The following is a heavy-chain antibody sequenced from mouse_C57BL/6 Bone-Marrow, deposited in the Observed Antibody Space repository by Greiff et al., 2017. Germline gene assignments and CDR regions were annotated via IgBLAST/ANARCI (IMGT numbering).Heavy chain of an antibody. CDR1: GFTFSSYA. CDR3: ARWLLGAMDY. V-gene: IGHV5-4*01. Sequence: EVQLVESGGGLVKPGGSLKLSCAASGFTFSSYAMSWVRQTPEKRLEWVATISDGGSHTYYPDNVQGRFTISRDNAKNNLYLQMSHLKSEDTTMYYCARWLLGAMDYWGQGTSVTVSS. J-gene: IGHJ4*01. CDR2: ISDGGSHT. D-gene: IGHD2-3*01.